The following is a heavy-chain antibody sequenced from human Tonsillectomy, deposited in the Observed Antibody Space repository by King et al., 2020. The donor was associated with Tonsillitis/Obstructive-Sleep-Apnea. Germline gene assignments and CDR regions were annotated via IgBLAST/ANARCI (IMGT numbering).Heavy chain of an antibody. CDR3: AKDDSSDWYGTHYYYGMDV. CDR1: GFTFSNYV. Sequence: VQLVESGGGVVQPGRSLRLSCAASGFTFSNYVMHWVRQAPGKGREWVALISYDGSDKYYADSVKGRFTISRDNSKNTLYLQMNRLRAEDTAVYYCAKDDSSDWYGTHYYYGMDVWGQGTTVTVSS. D-gene: IGHD6-19*01. V-gene: IGHV3-30*18. J-gene: IGHJ6*02. CDR2: ISYDGSDK.